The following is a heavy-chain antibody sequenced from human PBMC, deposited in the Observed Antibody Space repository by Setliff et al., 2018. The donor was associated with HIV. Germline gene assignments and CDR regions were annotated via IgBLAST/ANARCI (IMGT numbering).Heavy chain of an antibody. V-gene: IGHV1-8*01. J-gene: IGHJ6*02. CDR2: MNPDSGNT. D-gene: IGHD6-19*01. CDR3: ARSGWPYYYYYYAMDV. CDR1: GYSFTNYW. Sequence: GESLKLSCKGSGYSFTNYWIGWARQATGQGLEWMGWMNPDSGNTGYAQKFQGRVTLTRNTSLTTAYMELSSLRSDDTAVYYCARSGWPYYYYYYAMDVWGQGTTVTVSS.